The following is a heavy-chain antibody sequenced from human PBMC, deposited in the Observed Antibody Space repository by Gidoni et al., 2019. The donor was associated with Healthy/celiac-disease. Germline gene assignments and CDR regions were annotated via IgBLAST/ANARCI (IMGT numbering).Heavy chain of an antibody. CDR1: GFTFDAYA. V-gene: IGHV3-9*01. D-gene: IGHD3-3*01. CDR3: AKELRFLSAFDI. CDR2: ISWNSGCI. J-gene: IGHJ3*02. Sequence: EVQLVESGGGLVQPGRSLRLSCAASGFTFDAYAMHWVRQAPGKGLEWVSGISWNSGCIGYADSVKGRFTISRDNAKNSLYLQMNSLRAEDTALYYCAKELRFLSAFDIWGQGTMVTVSS.